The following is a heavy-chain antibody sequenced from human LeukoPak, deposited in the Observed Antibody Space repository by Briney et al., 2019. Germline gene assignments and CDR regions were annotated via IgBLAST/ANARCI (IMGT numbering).Heavy chain of an antibody. J-gene: IGHJ6*03. CDR2: ISGSGDYT. D-gene: IGHD3-9*01. CDR3: ARDPLTLYDYYMDV. Sequence: PGGSLRLSCAASGFTFNSYAMSWVRQAPGKGLEWVSAISGSGDYTYYADSVKGRVTISRDNAKNSLYLQVDSLRAEDTAVYYCARDPLTLYDYYMDVWGKGTTVTVSS. CDR1: GFTFNSYA. V-gene: IGHV3-23*01.